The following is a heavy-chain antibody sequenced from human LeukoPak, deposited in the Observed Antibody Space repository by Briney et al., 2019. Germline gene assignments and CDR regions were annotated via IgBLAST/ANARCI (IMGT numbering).Heavy chain of an antibody. D-gene: IGHD6-19*01. V-gene: IGHV3-53*04. J-gene: IGHJ4*02. CDR2: IYSGGSA. Sequence: GGSLRLSCAASGGTVSSSYMSWGRQAPGQGLELVSVIYSGGSACYADSVKGRFTISRHNSKNTLYLQMNSLRAEDTAVYYCAPGALGGGWYYFDYWGQGTLVTVSS. CDR3: APGALGGGWYYFDY. CDR1: GGTVSSSY.